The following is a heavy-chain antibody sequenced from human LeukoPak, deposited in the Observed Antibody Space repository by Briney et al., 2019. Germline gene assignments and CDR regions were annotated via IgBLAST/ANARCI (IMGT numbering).Heavy chain of an antibody. CDR2: IYHSGST. D-gene: IGHD5-18*01. V-gene: IGHV4-31*03. J-gene: IGHJ5*02. CDR3: ARDAGLGYSYGLTWFDP. Sequence: SETLSLTCTVSGGSISSGGYYWSWIRQHPGKGLEWIGYIYHSGSTYYNPSLKSRVTISVDRSKNQFSLKLSSVTAADTAVYYCARDAGLGYSYGLTWFDPWGQGTLVTVSS. CDR1: GGSISSGGYY.